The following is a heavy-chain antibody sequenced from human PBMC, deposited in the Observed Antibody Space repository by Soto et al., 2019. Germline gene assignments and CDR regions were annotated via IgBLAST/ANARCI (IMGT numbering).Heavy chain of an antibody. CDR3: ARDRGGEDIVVVPATTLRTDV. CDR2: IIPILGIA. D-gene: IGHD2-2*01. J-gene: IGHJ6*02. CDR1: GGTFSSYT. V-gene: IGHV1-69*08. Sequence: QVQLVQSGAEVKKPGSSVKVSCKASGGTFSSYTSSWVRQAPGQGLEWMGRIIPILGIANYAQKLQGRVTITADKSTSTAYMELSSLRSEDTAVYYCARDRGGEDIVVVPATTLRTDVWGQGTTVTVSS.